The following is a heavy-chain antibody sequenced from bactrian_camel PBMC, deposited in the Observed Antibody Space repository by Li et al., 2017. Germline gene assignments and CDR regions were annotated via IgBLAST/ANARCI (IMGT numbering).Heavy chain of an antibody. D-gene: IGHD1*01. CDR2: IGIDGTT. CDR3: AADYFWASRCRLRTDFGY. V-gene: IGHV3S63*01. J-gene: IGHJ6*01. Sequence: HVQLVESGGGSVQAGGSLTLSCVATEYTYNSYCMAWFRQSPHTSWLERERVARIGIDGTTTYADSVKGRFTISQDSAKKTLFLQMNSLKPEDTAMYYCAADYFWASRCRLRTDFGYRGRGTQVTVS. CDR1: EYTYNSYC.